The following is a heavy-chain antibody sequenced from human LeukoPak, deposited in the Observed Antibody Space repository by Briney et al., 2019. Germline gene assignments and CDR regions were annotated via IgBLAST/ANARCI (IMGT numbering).Heavy chain of an antibody. CDR3: ARGRSPDYWYFDL. CDR1: GFTFSSYG. V-gene: IGHV3-30*19. Sequence: GGSLRLSCAASGFTFSSYGMHWVRQAPGKGLEWVALISYDGTNKDYADSVKGRLTISRDNSQNTLYLETNSLRPEDAAVYYCARGRSPDYWYFDLWGRGTLVTVSS. CDR2: ISYDGTNK. J-gene: IGHJ2*01.